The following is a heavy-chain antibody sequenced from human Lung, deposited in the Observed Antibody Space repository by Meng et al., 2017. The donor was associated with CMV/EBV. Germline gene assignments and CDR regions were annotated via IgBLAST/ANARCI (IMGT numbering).Heavy chain of an antibody. Sequence: GXSXTLXCAVSGFTFSSRWMHWVRQAPGGGLVWVAHINSDGLRTNYADPVKGRFTISRDNAKDTLYPQVNSLRAEDTAVYYCARGGCSRTSCLDFWGQGTLVTVSS. CDR1: GFTFSSRW. CDR2: INSDGLRT. J-gene: IGHJ4*02. V-gene: IGHV3-74*01. D-gene: IGHD2-2*01. CDR3: ARGGCSRTSCLDF.